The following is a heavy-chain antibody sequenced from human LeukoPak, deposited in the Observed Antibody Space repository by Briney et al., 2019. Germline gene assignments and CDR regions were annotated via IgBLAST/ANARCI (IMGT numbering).Heavy chain of an antibody. CDR1: GFTFSSYW. CDR2: INSDGGST. J-gene: IGHJ4*02. D-gene: IGHD6-6*01. V-gene: IGHV3-74*01. CDR3: ARGSSSSLGY. Sequence: GGSLRLSCAASGFTFSSYWMHWVRQAPGKGLVWVSRINSDGGSTIYADSVKGRFTIYRDNAKNTLYLQMNSLRAEDTAVYYCARGSSSSLGYWGQGTLVTVSS.